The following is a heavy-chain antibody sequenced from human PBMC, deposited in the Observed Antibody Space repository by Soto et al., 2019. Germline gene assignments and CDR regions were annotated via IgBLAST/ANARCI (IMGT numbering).Heavy chain of an antibody. V-gene: IGHV3-21*01. CDR3: ARSRCGGSCYSGY. D-gene: IGHD2-15*01. Sequence: GGSLRLSCAASGFTFSSYSMNWVRQAPGKGLEWVSSISSSSSYIYYADSVKGRFTISRDNAKNSLYLQMNSLRAEDTAVYYCARSRCGGSCYSGYWGQGTLVTVSS. CDR2: ISSSSSYI. J-gene: IGHJ4*02. CDR1: GFTFSSYS.